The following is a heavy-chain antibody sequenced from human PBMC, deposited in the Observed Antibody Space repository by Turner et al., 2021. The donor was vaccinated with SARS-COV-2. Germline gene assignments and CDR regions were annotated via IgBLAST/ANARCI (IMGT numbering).Heavy chain of an antibody. J-gene: IGHJ4*02. CDR1: GGSITKNYDY. V-gene: IGHV4-39*01. Sequence: LQLQESGPGLVKLSETLSLTCTVSGGSITKNYDYWGWIRQPPGKGLEWIGSIYYSGNTYYNPSLKSRVTISVDTSKSQFSLKLSSVTAADTAVYYCARLPERYFFDYWAREPWSPSRQ. CDR2: IYYSGNT. CDR3: ARLPERYFFDY.